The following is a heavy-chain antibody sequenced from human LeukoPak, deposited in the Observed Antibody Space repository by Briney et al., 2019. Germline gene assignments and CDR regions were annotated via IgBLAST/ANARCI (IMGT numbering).Heavy chain of an antibody. CDR3: ARDWQWQQLDGDAFDI. V-gene: IGHV3-7*04. Sequence: GGSLRLSCAASGFTFSGHWMSWVRQAPGKGLEWVANIKQDGSEKYYVDSVKGRFTISRDNAKNSLFLQMNSLRAEDTAVYYCARDWQWQQLDGDAFDIWGQGTMVTVSS. D-gene: IGHD6-13*01. CDR1: GFTFSGHW. J-gene: IGHJ3*02. CDR2: IKQDGSEK.